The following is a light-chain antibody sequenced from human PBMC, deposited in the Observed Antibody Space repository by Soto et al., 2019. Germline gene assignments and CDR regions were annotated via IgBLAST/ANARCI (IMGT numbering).Light chain of an antibody. V-gene: IGKV3-11*01. CDR1: QSVSSY. Sequence: EIVLTQSPATLSLSPGERATLSCRASQSVSSYLAWYQQKPGQAPRLLIYDASNRATGIPARFSGSGSGPDFTLTISSLGPEDFAIYYCQQRSNWPPVTFGGGTKVEIK. J-gene: IGKJ4*01. CDR2: DAS. CDR3: QQRSNWPPVT.